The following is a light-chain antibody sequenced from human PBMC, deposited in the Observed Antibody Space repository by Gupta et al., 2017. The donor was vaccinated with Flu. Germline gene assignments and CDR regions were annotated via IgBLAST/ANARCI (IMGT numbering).Light chain of an antibody. Sequence: AKRAPIACRASQSSSRFLPWYPQEPDQPPRLLISESSHRALGIPARFSGSGYGTDFALTLSGLEPEDFAVYYCRQRNTWPYTFGQGTKLEMK. V-gene: IGKV3-11*01. CDR1: QSSSRF. CDR2: ESS. CDR3: RQRNTWPYT. J-gene: IGKJ2*01.